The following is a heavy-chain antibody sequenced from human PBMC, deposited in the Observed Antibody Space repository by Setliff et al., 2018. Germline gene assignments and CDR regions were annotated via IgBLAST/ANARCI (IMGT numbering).Heavy chain of an antibody. CDR1: GGPINSDRYY. D-gene: IGHD3-3*01. CDR2: MYSSGST. Sequence: SETLSLTCTVSGGPINSDRYYWGWIRQPPGKGLEWIGSMYSSGSTYYNPSLKSRVTISVDTSQNQFSLKLSSVTAADTAAYYCASHPRVTIFGVVAFDYCGQGILVTVSS. CDR3: ASHPRVTIFGVVAFDY. V-gene: IGHV4-39*01. J-gene: IGHJ4*02.